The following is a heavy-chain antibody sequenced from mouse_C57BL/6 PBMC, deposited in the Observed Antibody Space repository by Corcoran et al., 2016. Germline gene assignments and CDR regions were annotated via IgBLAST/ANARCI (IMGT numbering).Heavy chain of an antibody. V-gene: IGHV9-3*01. CDR1: GYTFTTYG. CDR3: VRDSNWYFDV. Sequence: QNQLVQSGPELKKHGETVKISCKASGYTFTTYGMSWMKQAPGKGLKWMGWINTYSGVPTYADDFKGRFAFSLETSASTAYLQINNLENEDTATYFCVRDSNWYFDVWGTGTTVTVSS. J-gene: IGHJ1*03. D-gene: IGHD2-5*01. CDR2: INTYSGVP.